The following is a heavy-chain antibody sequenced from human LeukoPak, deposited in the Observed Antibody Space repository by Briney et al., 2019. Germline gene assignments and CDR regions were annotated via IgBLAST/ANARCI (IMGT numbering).Heavy chain of an antibody. CDR2: INHSGST. D-gene: IGHD6-13*01. J-gene: IGHJ4*02. V-gene: IGHV4-34*01. Sequence: SETLSLTCAVYGGSFSGYYWSWIRQPPGKGLEWIGEINHSGSTNYNPSLKSRVTISVDTSKHQFPLKLSSVTAADTAVYYCARTRGSHIAAAGTSRPLYYFDYWGQGTLVSVSS. CDR1: GGSFSGYY. CDR3: ARTRGSHIAAAGTSRPLYYFDY.